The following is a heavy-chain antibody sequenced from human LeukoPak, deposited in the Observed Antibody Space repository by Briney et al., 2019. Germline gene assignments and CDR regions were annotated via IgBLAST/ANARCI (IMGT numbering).Heavy chain of an antibody. J-gene: IGHJ3*02. D-gene: IGHD3-3*01. CDR2: TYYRSKWYN. V-gene: IGHV6-1*01. CDR1: GNSVSANGAA. CDR3: ARVPYYDFQADAFDI. Sequence: SQTLSLTCAISGNSVSANGAAWNWIRQSPSRGLEWLGRTYYRSKWYNDYAVSVKSRITINPDTSKNQFSLQLNSVTPEDTAVYYCARVPYYDFQADAFDIWGQGTMVTVSS.